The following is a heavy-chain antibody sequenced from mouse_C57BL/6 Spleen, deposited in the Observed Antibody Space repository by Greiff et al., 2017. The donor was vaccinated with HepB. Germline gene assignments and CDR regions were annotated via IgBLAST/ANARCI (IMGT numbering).Heavy chain of an antibody. D-gene: IGHD1-1*01. CDR2: IDPSDSYT. V-gene: IGHV1-69*01. CDR1: GYTFTSYW. Sequence: QVQLQQPGAELVMPGASVKLSCKASGYTFTSYWMHWVKQRPGQGLEWIGEIDPSDSYTNYNQKFKGKSTLTVDKSSSTAYMQLSSLTSEDSAVYDCARCYGSSLYAMDYWGQGTSVTVSS. CDR3: ARCYGSSLYAMDY. J-gene: IGHJ4*01.